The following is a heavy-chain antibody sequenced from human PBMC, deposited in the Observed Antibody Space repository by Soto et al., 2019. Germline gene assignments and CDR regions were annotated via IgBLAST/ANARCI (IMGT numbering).Heavy chain of an antibody. D-gene: IGHD6-19*01. CDR3: AKARDQQWVRTPFDY. CDR1: GFFFSSYT. CDR2: FSATSENT. V-gene: IGHV3-23*01. J-gene: IGHJ4*02. Sequence: EVQLLESGGGLVQPGGSLRLSCVGSGFFFSSYTMTWVRQAPGKGLEWVSSFSATSENTYYADSVRGRFTISRDNSKNTLFLQMNSLTAEDTAMYYCAKARDQQWVRTPFDYWGQGILVIVSS.